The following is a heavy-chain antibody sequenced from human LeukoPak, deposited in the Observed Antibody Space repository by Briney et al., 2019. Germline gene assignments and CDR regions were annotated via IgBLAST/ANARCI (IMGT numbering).Heavy chain of an antibody. V-gene: IGHV4-39*01. CDR2: IYYSGST. Sequence: SETLSLTCTVSGGSISSSNSYWGWIRQPPGKGLEWIGKIYYSGSTHYNPSLKSRVTISVDTSKNQFSLKLSSVTAADTAVYYCARNYYGPGSYSYYFDYWGQGTLVTVSS. CDR3: ARNYYGPGSYSYYFDY. CDR1: GGSISSSNSY. D-gene: IGHD3-10*01. J-gene: IGHJ4*02.